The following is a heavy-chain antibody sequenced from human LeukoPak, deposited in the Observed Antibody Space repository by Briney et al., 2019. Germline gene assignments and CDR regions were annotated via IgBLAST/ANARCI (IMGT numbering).Heavy chain of an antibody. Sequence: SETLSLTCTISGGSISSYYWSWIRQPPGKGLEWIGYIYYSGSTNYNPSLKSRVTISVDTSKNQFSLKLSSVTAADTAVYYCARRGYGFAFDIWGQGTMVTVSS. CDR1: GGSISSYY. J-gene: IGHJ3*02. V-gene: IGHV4-59*01. CDR3: ARRGYGFAFDI. D-gene: IGHD4-17*01. CDR2: IYYSGST.